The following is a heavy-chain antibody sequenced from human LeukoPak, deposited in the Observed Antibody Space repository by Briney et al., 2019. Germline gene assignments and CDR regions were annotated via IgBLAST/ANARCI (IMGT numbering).Heavy chain of an antibody. D-gene: IGHD3-22*01. CDR2: INAGNGNT. Sequence: ASVKVSCKASGYTFINYAMHWVRQAPGQRLEWMGWINAGNGNTKYSQKFQGRVTITRDTSASTVYMELSSLRSEDTAVYYCARDLDSSREDVWGQGTTVTASS. J-gene: IGHJ6*02. CDR3: ARDLDSSREDV. CDR1: GYTFINYA. V-gene: IGHV1-3*01.